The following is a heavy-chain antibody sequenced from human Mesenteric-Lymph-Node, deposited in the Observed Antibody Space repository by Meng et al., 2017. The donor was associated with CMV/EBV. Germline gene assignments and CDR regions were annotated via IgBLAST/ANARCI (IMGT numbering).Heavy chain of an antibody. CDR3: ARLSVAPDLVYYALDV. CDR1: GGSISNTNYF. D-gene: IGHD5-12*01. CDR2: IYYSGNT. V-gene: IGHV4-39*01. J-gene: IGHJ6*02. Sequence: SETLSLTCTVSGGSISNTNYFWDWIRQPPGKGLEWIGNIYYSGNTYYNPSLKSRVTISVDTSKNQFSLKLSSVTAADTAMYYCARLSVAPDLVYYALDVWGQGTTVTVSS.